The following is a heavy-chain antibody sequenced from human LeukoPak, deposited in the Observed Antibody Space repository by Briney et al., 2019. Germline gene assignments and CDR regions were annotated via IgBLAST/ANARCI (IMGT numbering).Heavy chain of an antibody. CDR3: AREVGEEVYYYYYYMDV. D-gene: IGHD3-16*01. V-gene: IGHV4-4*07. Sequence: PSETLSLTCTVSSGFISGYFWSWIRQPAGKALEWIGRIYSSGSTNCNPSLKSRVTMSVDTSKNQFSLKLRSVTAADTATYYCAREVGEEVYYYYYYMDVWGKGTTVTVSS. CDR1: SGFISGYF. CDR2: IYSSGST. J-gene: IGHJ6*03.